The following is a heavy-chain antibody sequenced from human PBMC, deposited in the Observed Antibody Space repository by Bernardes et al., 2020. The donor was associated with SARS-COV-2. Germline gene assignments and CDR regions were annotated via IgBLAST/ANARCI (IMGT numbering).Heavy chain of an antibody. CDR3: ARTPPPYPGAGMDV. CDR2: IIPTLGIA. D-gene: IGHD3-10*01. Sequence: SVKVSCKASGGTFSSETISWVRRAPGQGPEWMGRIIPTLGIADHAQKFQGRITITADKSTNTVYMELTSLRSDDTAVYYCARTPPPYPGAGMDVWGQGTTVTVSS. J-gene: IGHJ6*02. V-gene: IGHV1-69*02. CDR1: GGTFSSET.